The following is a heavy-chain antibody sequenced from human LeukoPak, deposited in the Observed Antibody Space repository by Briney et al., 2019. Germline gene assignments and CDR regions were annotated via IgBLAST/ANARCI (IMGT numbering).Heavy chain of an antibody. V-gene: IGHV5-51*01. CDR3: ARQGPAVTLDY. CDR2: ISPGDSDT. CDR1: GYSFTSYC. J-gene: IGHJ4*02. D-gene: IGHD4-17*01. Sequence: GESLKISCKGSGYSFTSYCIGWVRQMPGKGLEWMGIISPGDSDTRYSPSFQGLVTISVDKSISTAYLQWSSLRVSDTAMYYCARQGPAVTLDYWGQGTLVTVSS.